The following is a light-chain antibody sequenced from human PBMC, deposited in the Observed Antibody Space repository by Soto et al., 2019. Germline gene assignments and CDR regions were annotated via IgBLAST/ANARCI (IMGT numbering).Light chain of an antibody. Sequence: EIVLTQSPGTLSLSPGERATLSCRASQSVSSSYLAWYQQKPGQAPRLLIYGASSRATGIPDRFSGSGSGTDFTRTITRLEPEDFAVYYCQHYRTSFGGGTKMEIK. J-gene: IGKJ4*01. CDR2: GAS. CDR1: QSVSSSY. CDR3: QHYRTS. V-gene: IGKV3-20*01.